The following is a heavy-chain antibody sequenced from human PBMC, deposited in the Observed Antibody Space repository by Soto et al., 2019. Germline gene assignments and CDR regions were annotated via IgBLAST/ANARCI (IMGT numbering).Heavy chain of an antibody. CDR2: INAGNGNT. V-gene: IGHV1-3*01. CDR3: ARDRTYYGDYMGDY. Sequence: QVQLVQSGAEVKKPGASVKVSCKASGYTFTSYVLHWVRQAPGQRPEWMGWINAGNGNTKYSQNFKGRVTISKNTSASTVYMELRSLKSDDTAVYYCARDRTYYGDYMGDYWGQGTLVAVSS. D-gene: IGHD4-17*01. J-gene: IGHJ4*02. CDR1: GYTFTSYV.